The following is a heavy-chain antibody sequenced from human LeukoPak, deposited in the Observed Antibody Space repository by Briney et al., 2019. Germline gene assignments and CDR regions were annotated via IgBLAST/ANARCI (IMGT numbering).Heavy chain of an antibody. J-gene: IGHJ6*03. CDR3: AREEWELLRYYYYYMDV. CDR1: GFSFSSYG. Sequence: GGSLRLSCEASGFSFSSYGMSWVRQAPGEGLQWVSGFSASDGSRYYADSVKGRFTISRDNSKNTLYLQMNSLRAEDTAVYYCAREEWELLRYYYYYMDVWGKGTTVTVSS. V-gene: IGHV3-23*01. D-gene: IGHD1-26*01. CDR2: FSASDGSR.